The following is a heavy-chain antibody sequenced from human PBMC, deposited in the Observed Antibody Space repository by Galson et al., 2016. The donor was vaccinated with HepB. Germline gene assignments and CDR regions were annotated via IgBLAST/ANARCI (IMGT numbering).Heavy chain of an antibody. Sequence: SVKVSCKASGYSFTSYGITWVRQAPGQGLEWMGWISAYYGNTNYAQKFQGRVIMTTDRSTSTAYMELRSLRSDDAAVYYCARDIDPFDYWGQGTLVTVSS. CDR1: GYSFTSYG. J-gene: IGHJ4*02. CDR3: ARDIDPFDY. V-gene: IGHV1-18*01. CDR2: ISAYYGNT.